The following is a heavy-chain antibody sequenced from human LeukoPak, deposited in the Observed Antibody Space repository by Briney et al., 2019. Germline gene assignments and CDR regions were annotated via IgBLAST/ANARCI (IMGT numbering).Heavy chain of an antibody. CDR3: ARGPYGMDV. J-gene: IGHJ6*02. V-gene: IGHV4-34*01. CDR1: GGSFSGYY. CDR2: INHSGST. Sequence: PSETLSLTCAVYGGSFSGYYWNWIRQAPGKGLEWIGEINHSGSTNYNPSLESRVTISIDTSQNRFSLKLRSVTAADTAVYYCARGPYGMDVWGQGTLVTVSS.